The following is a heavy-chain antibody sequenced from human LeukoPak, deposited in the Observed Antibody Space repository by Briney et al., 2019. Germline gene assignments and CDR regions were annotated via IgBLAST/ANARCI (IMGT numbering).Heavy chain of an antibody. CDR2: MNPNSGNT. V-gene: IGHV1-8*01. CDR3: ARRVGSSWLHRIDY. J-gene: IGHJ4*02. D-gene: IGHD6-13*01. CDR1: GYTFTSYD. Sequence: GASVKVSCKASGYTFTSYDIDWVRQATGQGLEWMGWMNPNSGNTGYAQKFQGRVTMTRNTSISTAYMELSSLRSEDTAVYYCARRVGSSWLHRIDYWGQGTLVTVSS.